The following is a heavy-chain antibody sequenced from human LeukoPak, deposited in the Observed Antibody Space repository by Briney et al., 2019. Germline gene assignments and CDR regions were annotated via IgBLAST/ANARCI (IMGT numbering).Heavy chain of an antibody. D-gene: IGHD2-21*01. CDR1: GFTFDNYE. J-gene: IGHJ4*02. Sequence: GGSLRLSCAASGFTFDNYEMNLVRQAPGNGLEWVSYISSSGSTIYYADSVNGRFTTSRDNVKSSLYLQMTNLRVEDTAVYYCAREALLFKFDYWGQGTLVTVSS. V-gene: IGHV3-48*03. CDR3: AREALLFKFDY. CDR2: ISSSGSTI.